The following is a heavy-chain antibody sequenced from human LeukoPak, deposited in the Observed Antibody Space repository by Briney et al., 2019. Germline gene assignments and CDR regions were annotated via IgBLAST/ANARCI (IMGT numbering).Heavy chain of an antibody. D-gene: IGHD4-17*01. CDR2: INSEGSSS. CDR1: GFTFSSYW. CDR3: ARAGIDYGDYWTRFDH. V-gene: IGHV3-74*01. J-gene: IGHJ4*02. Sequence: GGSLRLSCAASGFTFSSYWMHWVRQAPGKGLVWVSRINSEGSSSTYADSVKGRFTISRDNAKNTLYLQMNSLRAEDTAVYYCARAGIDYGDYWTRFDHWGQGTLVTVSS.